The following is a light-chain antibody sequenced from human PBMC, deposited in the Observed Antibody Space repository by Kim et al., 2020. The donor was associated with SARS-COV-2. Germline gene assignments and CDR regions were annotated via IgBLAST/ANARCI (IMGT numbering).Light chain of an antibody. Sequence: GQSVTISCTGTSSDVGGYNYVSWYQQHPGVAPKLMIYDVSKRPSGVPDRFSGSKSGNTASLTISGLQAEDEADYYCCSYAGSYTWVFGGGTKLTVL. V-gene: IGLV2-11*01. CDR3: CSYAGSYTWV. CDR1: SSDVGGYNY. CDR2: DVS. J-gene: IGLJ3*02.